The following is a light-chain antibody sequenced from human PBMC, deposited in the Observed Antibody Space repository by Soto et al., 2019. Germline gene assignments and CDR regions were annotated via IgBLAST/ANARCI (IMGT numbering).Light chain of an antibody. CDR3: QQHDDWPLT. V-gene: IGKV3D-15*01. J-gene: IGKJ4*01. Sequence: EVVMTQSPATPSVSPGERVTISCRATQSGSNNLAWDQQKPGQAPMLLIYGATATATAIPGRFSGSGSGTEFTLTISSLQAEDFAVYYCQQHDDWPLTFGGGTKVEIK. CDR2: GAT. CDR1: QSGSNN.